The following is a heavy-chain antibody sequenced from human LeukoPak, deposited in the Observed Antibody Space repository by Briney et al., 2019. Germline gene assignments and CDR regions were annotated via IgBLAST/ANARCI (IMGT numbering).Heavy chain of an antibody. CDR3: ARVWVGYVAAAGY. Sequence: SETLSLTCTVSNFSISSGYYWGRIRQPPGKGLEWIGSIYHTGNTYYNPSLKSRVTISVDTSKNQVSLKLTSVTAADTAVYYCARVWVGYVAAAGYWGQGTLVTVSS. V-gene: IGHV4-38-2*02. CDR2: IYHTGNT. J-gene: IGHJ4*02. D-gene: IGHD6-13*01. CDR1: NFSISSGYY.